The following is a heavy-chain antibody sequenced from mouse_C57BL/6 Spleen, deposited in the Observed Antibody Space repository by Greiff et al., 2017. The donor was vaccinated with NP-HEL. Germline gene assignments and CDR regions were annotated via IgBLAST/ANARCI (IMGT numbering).Heavy chain of an antibody. Sequence: VQLKESGGGLVKPGGSLKLSCAASGFTFSDYGMHWVRQAPEKGLEWVAYISSGSSTIYYADTVKGRFTISRDNAKNTLFLQMTSLRSEDTAMYYCARNYYGSRTRYFDVWGTGTTVTVSS. CDR2: ISSGSSTI. V-gene: IGHV5-17*01. CDR1: GFTFSDYG. CDR3: ARNYYGSRTRYFDV. D-gene: IGHD1-1*01. J-gene: IGHJ1*03.